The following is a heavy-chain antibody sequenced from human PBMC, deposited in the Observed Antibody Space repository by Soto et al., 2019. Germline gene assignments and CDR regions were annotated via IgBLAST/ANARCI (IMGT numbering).Heavy chain of an antibody. CDR1: GFTFSSYA. Sequence: EVQLLESGGGLVQPGGSLRLSCAASGFTFSSYAMSWVRQAPGKGLEWVSAISGSGGSTYYADSVKGRFTISRDNSKNTLYLQMNSLRAEDTAVYYCAKGPKLYYYILTGYLDYWGQGTLVTVSS. D-gene: IGHD3-9*01. V-gene: IGHV3-23*01. J-gene: IGHJ4*02. CDR2: ISGSGGST. CDR3: AKGPKLYYYILTGYLDY.